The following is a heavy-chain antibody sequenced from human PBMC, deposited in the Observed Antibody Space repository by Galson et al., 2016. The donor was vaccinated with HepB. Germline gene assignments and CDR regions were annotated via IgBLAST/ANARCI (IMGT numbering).Heavy chain of an antibody. V-gene: IGHV3-23*01. CDR2: ITGSGDST. D-gene: IGHD3-16*02. CDR3: ARGGYAWGGYPNDY. CDR1: S. J-gene: IGHJ4*02. Sequence: SMTWVRQAPGKGLAWVSSITGSGDSTYYADSVKGRFTLSRDNSKNTVYLLMNSLRVEDTAVYYCARGGYAWGGYPNDYWGQGTLVIVSS.